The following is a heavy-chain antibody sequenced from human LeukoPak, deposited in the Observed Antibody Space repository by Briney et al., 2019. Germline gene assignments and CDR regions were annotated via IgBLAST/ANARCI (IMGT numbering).Heavy chain of an antibody. CDR2: IKEDGSEK. CDR3: AKDLHEIAADY. D-gene: IGHD2-21*01. Sequence: GGSLRLSCAASGFTFSSYWMSWVRQAPGKGLEWVANIKEDGSEKNYVDSVKGRFTISRDNAKNTVYLQMNSLRAEDTAVYYCAKDLHEIAADYWGQGTLVTVAS. V-gene: IGHV3-7*01. CDR1: GFTFSSYW. J-gene: IGHJ4*02.